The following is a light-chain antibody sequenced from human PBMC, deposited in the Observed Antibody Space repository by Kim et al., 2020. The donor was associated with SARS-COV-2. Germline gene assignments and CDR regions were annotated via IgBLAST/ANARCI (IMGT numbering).Light chain of an antibody. J-gene: IGLJ1*01. CDR1: SSNIGSNT. CDR3: AAWDDSLNGLYV. CDR2: SNN. Sequence: QSVLTQPPSASGTPGQRVTISCSGSSSNIGSNTVNWYQQLPGTAPKLLIYSNNQRPSGVPDRFSGSKSGTSASLAISGLQCEDEADYYCAAWDDSLNGLYVFGTGTKVTVL. V-gene: IGLV1-44*01.